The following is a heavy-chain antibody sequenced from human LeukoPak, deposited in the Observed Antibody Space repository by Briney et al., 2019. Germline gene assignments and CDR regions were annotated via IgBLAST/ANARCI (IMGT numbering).Heavy chain of an antibody. D-gene: IGHD6-13*01. CDR3: ARVYTSSWGSTFDY. CDR2: IYYSGST. J-gene: IGHJ4*02. CDR1: GGSISSSRYY. Sequence: SETLSLTCTVSGGSISSSRYYWGWIRQPPGKGLEWIGNIYYSGSTYYNPSLKSRVTISVDTSKNQFSLKLSSVTAADTAVYYCARVYTSSWGSTFDYWGQGTLVTVSS. V-gene: IGHV4-39*07.